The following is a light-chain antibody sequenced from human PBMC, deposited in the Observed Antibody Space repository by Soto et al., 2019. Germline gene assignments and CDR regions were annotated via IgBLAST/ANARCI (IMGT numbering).Light chain of an antibody. CDR2: EVT. J-gene: IGLJ2*01. CDR1: SNDVGGHKY. V-gene: IGLV2-14*01. CDR3: SSYTIRSTVV. Sequence: QSALTQPASVSGSPGQSITISCTGTSNDVGGHKYVSWYQQHPGKAPKLIIYEVTNRPSGVSDRFSGSKSGNTASLTISGLQADDEADYYCSSYTIRSTVVFGGGTKLTVL.